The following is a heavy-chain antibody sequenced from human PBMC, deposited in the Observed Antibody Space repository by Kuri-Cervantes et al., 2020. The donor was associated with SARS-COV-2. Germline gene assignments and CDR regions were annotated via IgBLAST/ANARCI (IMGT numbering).Heavy chain of an antibody. CDR3: ARHYDFWSGYGAWFDP. Sequence: SETLSLTCTVSGGSISSSSYYWGWIRQPPGKGLEWIGGIYYSGSTYYNPSLKSRVTISVDTSKNQFSLKLSSVTAADTAVYYCARHYDFWSGYGAWFDPWGQGTLVTVSS. D-gene: IGHD3-3*01. CDR2: IYYSGST. J-gene: IGHJ5*02. CDR1: GGSISSSSYY. V-gene: IGHV4-39*01.